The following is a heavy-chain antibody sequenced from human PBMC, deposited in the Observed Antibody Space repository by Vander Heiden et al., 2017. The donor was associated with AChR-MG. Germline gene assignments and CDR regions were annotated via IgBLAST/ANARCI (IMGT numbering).Heavy chain of an antibody. CDR3: AKWYYDSSGQDAFDI. Sequence: EVQRLESGGGLVQPGGSLRLSCAVSCFTFSSYAMSWVRQAPGKGLEWVSAISGSGGSTYYADSVKGRFTISRDNSKNTLYLQMNSLRAEDTAVYYCAKWYYDSSGQDAFDIWGQGTMVTVSS. J-gene: IGHJ3*02. D-gene: IGHD3-22*01. CDR1: CFTFSSYA. CDR2: ISGSGGST. V-gene: IGHV3-23*01.